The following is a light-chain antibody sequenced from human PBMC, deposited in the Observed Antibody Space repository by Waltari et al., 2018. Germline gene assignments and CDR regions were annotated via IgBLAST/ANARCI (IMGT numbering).Light chain of an antibody. Sequence: EIVLTQSPGTLSLSPGERATLSCRASQSVTSPYLAWYQQKPGQAPRLLIYGASNRATGIPDRFSGSGSGTDFTLTISRLEPEDFAVYYCKQYGSSLWTFGQGTKVEIK. CDR3: KQYGSSLWT. CDR1: QSVTSPY. V-gene: IGKV3-20*01. CDR2: GAS. J-gene: IGKJ1*01.